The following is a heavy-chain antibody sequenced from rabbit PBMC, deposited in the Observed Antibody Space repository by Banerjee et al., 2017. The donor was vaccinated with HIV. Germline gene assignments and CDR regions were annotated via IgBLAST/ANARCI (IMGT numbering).Heavy chain of an antibody. J-gene: IGHJ4*01. CDR1: GFSFSNKYV. V-gene: IGHV1S45*01. Sequence: QEQLEESGGDLVKPGRSLTLTCTASGFSFSNKYVMCWVRQAPGKGLEWIGCIYADSSGNTYYASWAKGRFTISKTSSTTVTLQMTSLTAADTATYFCARDLAGVIGWNFNLWGPGTLVTV. D-gene: IGHD4-1*01. CDR2: IYADSSGNT. CDR3: ARDLAGVIGWNFNL.